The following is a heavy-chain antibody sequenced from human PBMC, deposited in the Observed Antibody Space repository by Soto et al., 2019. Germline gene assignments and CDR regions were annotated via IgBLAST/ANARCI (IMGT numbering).Heavy chain of an antibody. Sequence: QVQLVQSGAEVKKPGASVKVSCKASGDPCSNYDMKWVRQATGQGLEWMGWMNPNSGNTGYARKFQGRVTMTRNTSITTVYMELSSLRSEDTAVYYCARGRNGMDVWGQGTTFTVSS. CDR2: MNPNSGNT. J-gene: IGHJ6*02. V-gene: IGHV1-8*01. CDR3: ARGRNGMDV. CDR1: GDPCSNYD.